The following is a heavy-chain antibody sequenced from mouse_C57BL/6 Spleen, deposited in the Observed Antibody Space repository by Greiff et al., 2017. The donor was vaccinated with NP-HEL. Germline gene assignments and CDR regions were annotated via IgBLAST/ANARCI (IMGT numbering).Heavy chain of an antibody. Sequence: EVQLQQSGPELVKPGASVKISRKASGYSFTGYYMNWVKQSPEKSLEWIGEINPSTGGTTYNQKFKAKATLTVDKSSSTAYMQLKSLTSEDSAVYYCARGATYYYGTHWYFDVWGTGTTVTVSS. V-gene: IGHV1-42*01. D-gene: IGHD1-1*01. CDR2: INPSTGGT. J-gene: IGHJ1*03. CDR3: ARGATYYYGTHWYFDV. CDR1: GYSFTGYY.